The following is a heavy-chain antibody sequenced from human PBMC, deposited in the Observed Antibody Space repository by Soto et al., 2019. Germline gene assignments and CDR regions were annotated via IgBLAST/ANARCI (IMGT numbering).Heavy chain of an antibody. CDR3: AXXXGYYYWDD. V-gene: IGHV1-3*01. J-gene: IGHJ4*02. Sequence: QVELVQSGAAVKKPGASVQVSCKASGYSFTSYAMHWVRQAPGQRLEWMGWINAGNGNTKYSQKFQGRVTITRNTSAXTXXXXXXXXXSXDTAVYXCAXXXGYYYWDDWGQGTLVTVSS. CDR1: GYSFTSYA. D-gene: IGHD3-22*01. CDR2: INAGNGNT.